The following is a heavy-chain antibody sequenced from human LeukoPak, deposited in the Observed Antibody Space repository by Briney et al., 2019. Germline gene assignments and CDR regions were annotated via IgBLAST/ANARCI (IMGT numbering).Heavy chain of an antibody. CDR2: INHSGST. D-gene: IGHD2-2*01. V-gene: IGHV4-34*01. CDR1: GGSISNYY. Sequence: PSETLSLTCTVSGGSISNYYWSWIRQPPGKGLEWIGEINHSGSTNYNPSLKSRVTISVDTSKNQFSLKLSSVTAADTAVYYCARGNIVVVPAARYYYYGMDVWGQGTTVTVSS. CDR3: ARGNIVVVPAARYYYYGMDV. J-gene: IGHJ6*02.